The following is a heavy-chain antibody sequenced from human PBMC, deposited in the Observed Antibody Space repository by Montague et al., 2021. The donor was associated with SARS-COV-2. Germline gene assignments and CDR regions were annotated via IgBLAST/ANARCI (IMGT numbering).Heavy chain of an antibody. CDR3: ARGLFQPDFRAY. V-gene: IGHV4-39*07. Sequence: SETLSLTCTVSGGPISSSGYYCGWIRQPPGNGLEWIGEINHSGSTNYNPSLKRRVTISVDTSKHQFSLKLSSVTAADTAVYYCARGLFQPDFRAYWGQGTLVTVSS. CDR1: GGPISSSGYY. J-gene: IGHJ4*02. CDR2: INHSGST. D-gene: IGHD2-2*01.